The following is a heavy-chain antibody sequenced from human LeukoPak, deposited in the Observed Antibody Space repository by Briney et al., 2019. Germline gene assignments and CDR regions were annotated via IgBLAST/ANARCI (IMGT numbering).Heavy chain of an antibody. CDR1: GYSIGSGHY. Sequence: SGTLSLTCSVSGYSIGSGHYWGWIRQSPGQGLEWIGSMYQTGSSYYNPSLKSRVTISLDTSKNQVSLKLTFVTAADTAFYFCARENVVAQGTFDYWGQGTLVTVSS. D-gene: IGHD2-21*01. J-gene: IGHJ4*02. V-gene: IGHV4-38-2*02. CDR3: ARENVVAQGTFDY. CDR2: MYQTGSS.